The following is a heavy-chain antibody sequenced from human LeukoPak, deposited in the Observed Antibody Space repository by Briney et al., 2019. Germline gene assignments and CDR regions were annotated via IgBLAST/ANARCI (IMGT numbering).Heavy chain of an antibody. D-gene: IGHD2-21*02. V-gene: IGHV1-2*02. Sequence: GASVKVSCKASGYTFTGYYMHWVRQAPGQGLEWMGWINPNSGGTNYAQKFQGRVTMTRDTSISTAYMELSRLRSEDTAVYYCARAPPLAYCGGDCFFDYWGQGTLVTVSS. CDR1: GYTFTGYY. CDR2: INPNSGGT. CDR3: ARAPPLAYCGGDCFFDY. J-gene: IGHJ4*02.